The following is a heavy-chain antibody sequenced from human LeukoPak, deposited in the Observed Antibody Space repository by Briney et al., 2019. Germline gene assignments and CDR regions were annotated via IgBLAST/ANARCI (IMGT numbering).Heavy chain of an antibody. D-gene: IGHD1-1*01. Sequence: GGSLRLSCAASGFTFSSYSMNWVRQAPGKGLEWVSSIGSSSNYRYYADSVKGRFTISRDNSKNTLYLQMSSLRAEDTAVYYCARDYPTSGIVTIFDYWGQGSLVTVSS. CDR1: GFTFSSYS. V-gene: IGHV3-21*04. J-gene: IGHJ4*02. CDR2: IGSSSNYR. CDR3: ARDYPTSGIVTIFDY.